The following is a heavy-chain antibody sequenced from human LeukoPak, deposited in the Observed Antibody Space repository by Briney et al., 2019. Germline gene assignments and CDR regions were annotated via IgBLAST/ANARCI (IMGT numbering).Heavy chain of an antibody. V-gene: IGHV3-21*01. D-gene: IGHD2-21*02. CDR3: ARDGRCGGDCYAS. J-gene: IGHJ4*02. Sequence: GGSLRLSCAASGFTVSSNYMSWVRQAPGKGLEWVSIISSSSTYIYYADSVKGRFTISRDNAKNALYLQMNSLRVEDTAVYYCARDGRCGGDCYASWGQGTLVTVSS. CDR2: ISSSSTYI. CDR1: GFTVSSNY.